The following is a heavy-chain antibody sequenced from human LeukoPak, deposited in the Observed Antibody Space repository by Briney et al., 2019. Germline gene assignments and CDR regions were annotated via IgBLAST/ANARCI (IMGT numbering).Heavy chain of an antibody. Sequence: ASVKVSCKASGGTFSSYAISWVRQAPGQGLEWMGRIIPIFGTANYAQKFQGRVTITADKSTSTAYMELSSLRSEDTAVYYCARDAGRVGAGDYWGQGTLVTVSS. CDR2: IIPIFGTA. J-gene: IGHJ4*02. D-gene: IGHD1-26*01. CDR1: GGTFSSYA. CDR3: ARDAGRVGAGDY. V-gene: IGHV1-69*06.